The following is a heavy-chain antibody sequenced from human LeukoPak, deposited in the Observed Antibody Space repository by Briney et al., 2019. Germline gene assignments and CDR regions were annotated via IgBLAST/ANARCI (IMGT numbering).Heavy chain of an antibody. J-gene: IGHJ4*02. CDR3: ARLTMPTGPGDY. CDR2: IHYSGGA. D-gene: IGHD4/OR15-4a*01. CDR1: GGSIRSYY. V-gene: IGHV4-59*08. Sequence: SDTLSLTCSVSGGSIRSYYWSWIRQPPGKGLEWIGYIHYSGGANYSPSIKGRVTLSVDPSKNLLSLKLTSVTAADTGVYYCARLTMPTGPGDYWGQGTLVTVTS.